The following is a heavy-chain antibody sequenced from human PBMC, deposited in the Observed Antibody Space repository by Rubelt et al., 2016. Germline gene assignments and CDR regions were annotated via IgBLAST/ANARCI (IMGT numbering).Heavy chain of an antibody. Sequence: QVQLQQWGAGLLKPSETLSLTCAVYGGSFSGYYWSWIRQPPGKGLAWIGEINHSGSTNYNPSLKSRVPISVDPSKHQFSLKLSSVTAAETAVYYCARVTGGSSDYWGQGTLVTVSS. D-gene: IGHD3-16*01. CDR1: GGSFSGYY. V-gene: IGHV4-34*01. CDR3: ARVTGGSSDY. J-gene: IGHJ4*02. CDR2: INHSGST.